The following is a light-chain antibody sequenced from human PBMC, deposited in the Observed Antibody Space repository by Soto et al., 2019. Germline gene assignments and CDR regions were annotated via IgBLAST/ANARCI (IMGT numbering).Light chain of an antibody. CDR1: QSVSSS. CDR3: QQYAKWPPWT. Sequence: EIVMTQSPATLSVSPGERATLSCRASQSVSSSLAWYQQKPGQAPRLLIYGASTRATGIPARFSGSGSGTEFTLTISSLQSEDFAVYYCQQYAKWPPWTFGQGTKLEIK. CDR2: GAS. J-gene: IGKJ2*01. V-gene: IGKV3-15*01.